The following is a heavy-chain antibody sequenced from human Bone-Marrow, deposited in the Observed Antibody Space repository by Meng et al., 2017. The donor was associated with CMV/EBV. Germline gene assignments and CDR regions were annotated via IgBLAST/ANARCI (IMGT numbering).Heavy chain of an antibody. CDR2: IRYDGSNK. Sequence: GESLKISCAASGFTFSSYGMHWVRQAPGKGLEWVAFIRYDGSNKYYADSVKGRFTISRDNSKNTLYLQMNSLRAEDTAVYYCAMAGTTSGRYWGQGTLVTVSS. V-gene: IGHV3-30*02. CDR1: GFTFSSYG. CDR3: AMAGTTSGRY. J-gene: IGHJ4*02. D-gene: IGHD1-7*01.